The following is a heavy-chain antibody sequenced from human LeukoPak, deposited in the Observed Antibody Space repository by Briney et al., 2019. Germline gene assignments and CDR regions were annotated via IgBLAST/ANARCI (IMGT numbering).Heavy chain of an antibody. V-gene: IGHV3-23*01. J-gene: IGHJ5*02. CDR2: INGRGDET. CDR1: GFTVTNYG. CDR3: AKGGAINDWYWFDP. Sequence: RPGGSLRLSCAASGFTVTNYGMVWVRQAPGKGLEWVSSINGRGDETHHADSVKGRFTISRDNSKNTLYLQMNSLRAEDTALYYCAKGGAINDWYWFDPWGPGTPVTVSS. D-gene: IGHD3-9*01.